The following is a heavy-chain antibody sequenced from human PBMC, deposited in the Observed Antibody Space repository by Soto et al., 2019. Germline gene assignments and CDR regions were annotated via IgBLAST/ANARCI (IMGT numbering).Heavy chain of an antibody. CDR1: GGSIGGSY. V-gene: IGHV4-59*01. CDR2: VYYTGST. Sequence: PSETLSLTCSVSGGSIGGSYWSWIRQSPGKGLEWLGYVYYTGSTNYSPSLRSRVSISVDTPKNEFSLRLSSVTAADTAVYFCARSVAVPGAHIDYWGQGTQVTVSS. J-gene: IGHJ4*02. D-gene: IGHD6-19*01. CDR3: ARSVAVPGAHIDY.